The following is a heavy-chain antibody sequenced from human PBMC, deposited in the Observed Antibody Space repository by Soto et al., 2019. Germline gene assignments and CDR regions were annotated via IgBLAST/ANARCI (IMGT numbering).Heavy chain of an antibody. CDR3: AKDLHIDIVVVPAATWTRDYGMDV. V-gene: IGHV3-23*01. D-gene: IGHD2-2*01. Sequence: EVQLLESGGGLVQPGGSLRLSCAASGFTFSSYAMSWVRQAPGKGLEWVSAISGSGGSTYYADSVKGRFTISRDNSKNTLYLQMNSLRAEDTAVYYCAKDLHIDIVVVPAATWTRDYGMDVWGQGTTVTVSS. J-gene: IGHJ6*02. CDR2: ISGSGGST. CDR1: GFTFSSYA.